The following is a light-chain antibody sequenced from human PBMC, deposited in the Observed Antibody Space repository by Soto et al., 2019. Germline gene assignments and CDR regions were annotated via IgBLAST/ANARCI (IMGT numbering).Light chain of an antibody. J-gene: IGKJ1*01. CDR3: QQSYSSPPWT. CDR2: AAS. CDR1: QSISNY. V-gene: IGKV1-39*01. Sequence: DVQMTQSPSSLSASVGDRVTITCRASQSISNYLNWYQQKPGKAPQLLIFAASTVQSGVPSRFSGSGSGTDFTLIISSLQPEDFATYYCQQSYSSPPWTFGQGTKVEIK.